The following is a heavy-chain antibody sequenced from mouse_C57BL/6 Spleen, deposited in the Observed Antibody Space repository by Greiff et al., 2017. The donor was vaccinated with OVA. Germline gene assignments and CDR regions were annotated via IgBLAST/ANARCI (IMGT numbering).Heavy chain of an antibody. Sequence: VQLKESGPELVKPGASVKISCKASGYSFTDYNMNWVKQSNGKSLEWIGVIYPNYGTTSYNQKFKGKATLTVDQSSSTAYMQLNSLTSEDSAVSYCASPAYYKDYVCAYWGQGTLVTVSA. D-gene: IGHD2-12*01. V-gene: IGHV1-39*01. CDR2: IYPNYGTT. CDR1: GYSFTDYN. CDR3: ASPAYYKDYVCAY. J-gene: IGHJ3*01.